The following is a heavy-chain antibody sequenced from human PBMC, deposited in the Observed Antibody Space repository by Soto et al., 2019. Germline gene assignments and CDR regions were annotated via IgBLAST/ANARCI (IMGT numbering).Heavy chain of an antibody. CDR1: GFTFSGYS. J-gene: IGHJ5*02. Sequence: GAVSRCSAASGFTFSGYSMIWVRRAPGKGMEWVSSIMSSRIYIYYADSVKGRFTISRDNAKNSLYLQMNSLRAEDTAVYSCARDPIAASLYWFAPWGRGTLVPVSS. D-gene: IGHD6-6*01. CDR2: IMSSRIYI. V-gene: IGHV3-21*01. CDR3: ARDPIAASLYWFAP.